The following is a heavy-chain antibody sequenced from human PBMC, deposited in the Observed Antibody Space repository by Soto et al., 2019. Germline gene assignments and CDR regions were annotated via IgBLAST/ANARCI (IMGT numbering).Heavy chain of an antibody. J-gene: IGHJ6*02. CDR1: GGTFSSYA. V-gene: IGHV1-69*13. D-gene: IGHD5-18*01. CDR3: ARGRDTAMVEYFYYYYRMDV. CDR2: IIPIFGTA. Sequence: SVKVSCKASGGTFSSYAISWVRHAPGQGLEWMGGIIPIFGTANYAQKFQGRVTITADESTSTAYMELSRLRSEDTAVYYCARGRDTAMVEYFYYYYRMDVWGQGTTVTVSS.